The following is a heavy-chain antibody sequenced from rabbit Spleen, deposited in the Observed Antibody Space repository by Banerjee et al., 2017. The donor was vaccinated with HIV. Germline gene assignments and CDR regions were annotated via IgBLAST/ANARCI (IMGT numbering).Heavy chain of an antibody. CDR3: ARDVDTIYFRFSL. Sequence: QEQLEESGGDLVKPEGSLTLTCTASGFSFSSKYVMCWVRQAPGKGLEWIGCINTSTGNTVYASWAKGRFTASKASSTTVTLQMTSLTAADTATYFCARDVDTIYFRFSLWGQGTLVTVS. CDR1: GFSFSSKYV. D-gene: IGHD1-1*01. CDR2: INTSTGNT. J-gene: IGHJ4*01. V-gene: IGHV1S45*01.